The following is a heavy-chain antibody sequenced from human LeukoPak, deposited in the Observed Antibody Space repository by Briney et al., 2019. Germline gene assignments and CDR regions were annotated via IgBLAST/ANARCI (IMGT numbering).Heavy chain of an antibody. D-gene: IGHD5-18*01. V-gene: IGHV3-30*19. CDR2: ISYDGSNK. J-gene: IGHJ6*02. CDR1: GFTFSSYG. Sequence: GGSLRLSCAASGFTFSSYGMHWVRQAPGKGLEWVAVISYDGSNKYYADSVKGRFTISRDNSKNTLYLQMNSLRAGDTAVYYCARDRRIQLVNYHYYGMDVWGQGTTVTVSS. CDR3: ARDRRIQLVNYHYYGMDV.